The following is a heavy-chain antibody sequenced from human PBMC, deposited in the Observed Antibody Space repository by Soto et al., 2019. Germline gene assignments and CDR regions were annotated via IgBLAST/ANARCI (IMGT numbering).Heavy chain of an antibody. J-gene: IGHJ4*02. Sequence: PSETLSLTCTVSGGSIRSYYWSWIRQPPGKGPERIGYVYHTGSTDYNPSLKGRVNISLATSKNQFSLNLNSVTAADTAVYYCARVRREYDNSGPVDYWGQGTLVTVSS. V-gene: IGHV4-59*01. D-gene: IGHD3-22*01. CDR1: GGSIRSYY. CDR2: VYHTGST. CDR3: ARVRREYDNSGPVDY.